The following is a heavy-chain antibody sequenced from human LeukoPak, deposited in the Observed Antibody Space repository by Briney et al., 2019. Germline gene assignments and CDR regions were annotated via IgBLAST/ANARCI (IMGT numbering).Heavy chain of an antibody. D-gene: IGHD3-3*01. CDR2: IKSKTDGGTT. J-gene: IGHJ4*02. CDR1: GFTFSNAW. V-gene: IGHV3-15*01. Sequence: GGSLRLSCAASGFTFSNAWMSRVRQAPGKGLEWVGRIKSKTDGGTTDYAAPVKGRFTISRDDSKNTLYLQMNSLKTEDTAVYYCTTDTIFGVGGLFDYWGQGTLVTVSS. CDR3: TTDTIFGVGGLFDY.